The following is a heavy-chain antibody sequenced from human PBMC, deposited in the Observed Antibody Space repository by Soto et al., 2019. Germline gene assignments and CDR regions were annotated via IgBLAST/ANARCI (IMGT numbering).Heavy chain of an antibody. V-gene: IGHV4-39*01. J-gene: IGHJ5*02. Sequence: SETLSLACTVSGGSISSSSYYWGWIRQPPGKGLEWIGSIYYSGSTYYNPSLKSRVTISVDTSKNQFSLKLSSVTAADTAVYYCARRRITMVRASWFEPWGQGTLVTVSS. CDR1: GGSISSSSYY. CDR2: IYYSGST. CDR3: ARRRITMVRASWFEP. D-gene: IGHD3-10*01.